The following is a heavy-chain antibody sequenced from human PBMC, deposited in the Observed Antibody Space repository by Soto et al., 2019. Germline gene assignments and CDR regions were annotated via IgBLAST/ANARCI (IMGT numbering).Heavy chain of an antibody. CDR2: ISSSGSTI. J-gene: IGHJ4*02. CDR1: GFPFKDYY. CDR3: ARDPLHYGSGFDY. D-gene: IGHD3-10*01. Sequence: QVQLVQSGGGLVKPGGSLRPACAASGFPFKDYYMSWIRQAPGKGLEWVSYISSSGSTIYYADSVKGRFTISRDDVSNSLFLQMNSLRADDTAVYYCARDPLHYGSGFDYWGQGTLVTVSS. V-gene: IGHV3-11*01.